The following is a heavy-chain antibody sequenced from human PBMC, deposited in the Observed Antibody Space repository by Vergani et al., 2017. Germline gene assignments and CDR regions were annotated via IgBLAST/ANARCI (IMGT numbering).Heavy chain of an antibody. CDR2: IYHSGST. J-gene: IGHJ4*02. CDR1: GYSISSGYY. Sequence: QVQLQESGPGLVKPSETLSLTCAVSGYSISSGYYWGWIRQPPGKGLEWIGSIYHSGSTYYNPSLKSRVTISVDTSTNQFSLKLSSVTAADTAVYYCARSAGSILWWWLDYWGQGTLVTVSS. CDR3: ARSAGSILWWWLDY. D-gene: IGHD2-21*01. V-gene: IGHV4-38-2*01.